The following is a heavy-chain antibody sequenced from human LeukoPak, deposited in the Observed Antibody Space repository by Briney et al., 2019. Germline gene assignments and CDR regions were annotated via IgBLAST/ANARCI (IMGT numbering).Heavy chain of an antibody. CDR1: GFTFSNYN. CDR3: ARVSSSVSKPLDY. V-gene: IGHV3-21*01. CDR2: ISSSSSYI. Sequence: GGSLRLSCAASGFTFSNYNINWVRQAPGKGLEWVSSISSSSSYIYYADSVKGRSTISRDNAKNSLYLQMNSLRAEDTAVYYCARVSSSVSKPLDYWGQGTLVTVSS. J-gene: IGHJ4*02.